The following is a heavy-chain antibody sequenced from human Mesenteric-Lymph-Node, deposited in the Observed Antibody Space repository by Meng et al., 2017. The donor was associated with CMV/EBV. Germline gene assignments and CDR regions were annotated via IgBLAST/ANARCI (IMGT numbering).Heavy chain of an antibody. CDR3: ARGGTRN. J-gene: IGHJ4*02. CDR1: GGSVSSGGYY. V-gene: IGHV3-11*01. D-gene: IGHD1-7*01. CDR2: ISSSGSTI. Sequence: LSLTCTVSGGSVSSGGYYWSWIRQPPGKGLEWVSYISSSGSTIYYADSVKGRFTISRDNAKNSLYLQMNSLRAEDTAVYYCARGGTRNWGQGTLVTVSS.